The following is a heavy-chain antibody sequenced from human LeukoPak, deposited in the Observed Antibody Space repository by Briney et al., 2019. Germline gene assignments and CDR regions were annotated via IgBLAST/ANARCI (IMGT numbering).Heavy chain of an antibody. CDR1: GGSFSGYY. Sequence: SETLSLTCAVYGGSFSGYYWSWIRQPPGKGLEWIGEINHSGSTNYNPSLKSRVTISVDTSKNQFSLKLSSVTAADTAVYYCARDSGDGYNRSAYRGYFDYWGQGTLVTVSS. CDR2: INHSGST. J-gene: IGHJ4*02. CDR3: ARDSGDGYNRSAYRGYFDY. D-gene: IGHD5-24*01. V-gene: IGHV4-34*01.